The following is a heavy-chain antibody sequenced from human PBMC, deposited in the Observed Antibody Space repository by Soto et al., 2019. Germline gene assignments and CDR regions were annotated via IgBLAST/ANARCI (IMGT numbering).Heavy chain of an antibody. J-gene: IGHJ4*02. CDR1: GFTFSTSA. V-gene: IGHV3-23*01. CDR2: ISASGGST. D-gene: IGHD2-2*01. CDR3: AKVRNSYASGFDY. Sequence: EVQLLESGGGLVQPGGSLRLSCAASGFTFSTSAMSWVRQAPGKGLEWVSAISASGGSTYYADSVKGRFSISRDNSKNTLVLQMNRLRGEDMAGYYCAKVRNSYASGFDYWGQGTPVTVSS.